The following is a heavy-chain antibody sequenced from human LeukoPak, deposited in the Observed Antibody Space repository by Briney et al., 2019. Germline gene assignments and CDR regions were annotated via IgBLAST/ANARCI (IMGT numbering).Heavy chain of an antibody. J-gene: IGHJ4*02. CDR2: IIPIFGTA. V-gene: IGHV1-69*05. CDR3: ARSDFRLRGLIY. CDR1: GGTFSSYA. Sequence: ASVKVSCKASGGTFSSYAISWVRQAPGQGLEWMGRIIPIFGTANYARKFQGRVTITTDESTSTAYMELSSLRSEDTAVYYCARSDFRLRGLIYWGQGTLVTVSS. D-gene: IGHD4-23*01.